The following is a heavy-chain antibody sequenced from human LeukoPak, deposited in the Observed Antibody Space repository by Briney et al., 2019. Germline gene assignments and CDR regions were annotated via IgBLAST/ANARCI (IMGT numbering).Heavy chain of an antibody. D-gene: IGHD6-19*01. J-gene: IGHJ4*02. V-gene: IGHV1-2*02. CDR2: INPNSGGT. CDR3: ARGGGSGWHDY. Sequence: ASVKVSCKASGYTFTGYYMHWVRQAPGQGLEWMGWINPNSGGTHYAQNFQGRVTMTWDTSISTAYMELSRLRSDDTAVYYCARGGGSGWHDYWGQGTLVTVSS. CDR1: GYTFTGYY.